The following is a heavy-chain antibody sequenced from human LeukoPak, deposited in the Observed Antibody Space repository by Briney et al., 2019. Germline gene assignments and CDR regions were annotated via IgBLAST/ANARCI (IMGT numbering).Heavy chain of an antibody. CDR2: IIINVLTT. CDR3: VKGDGPTFYKPPLDY. CDR1: GFTFSSCA. D-gene: IGHD3-10*01. J-gene: IGHJ4*02. V-gene: IGHV3-64D*06. Sequence: SGGSLRLSCSASGFTFSSCAMDWVRQAPGKGGECVSGIIINVLTTYCADSVNPTFTISRYHSTNPLYLQMSSLRTDPTAVYYCVKGDGPTFYKPPLDYWGQGTLVTVSS.